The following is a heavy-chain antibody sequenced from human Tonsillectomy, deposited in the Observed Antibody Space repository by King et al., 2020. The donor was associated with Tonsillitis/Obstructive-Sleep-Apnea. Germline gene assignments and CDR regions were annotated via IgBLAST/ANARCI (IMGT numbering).Heavy chain of an antibody. CDR3: ARHLEVSVAARPGYYYYGMDV. D-gene: IGHD6-6*01. Sequence: QLQESGPGLVKPSETLSLTCIVSGGSISSSSYYWGWIRQPPGKGLEWIGSIYYTGSTYYNPSLKSRVTISVDTSKNQVSLKLSSVTAAETAVYYCARHLEVSVAARPGYYYYGMDVWGQGTTVTVSS. CDR2: IYYTGST. V-gene: IGHV4-39*01. J-gene: IGHJ6*02. CDR1: GGSISSSSYY.